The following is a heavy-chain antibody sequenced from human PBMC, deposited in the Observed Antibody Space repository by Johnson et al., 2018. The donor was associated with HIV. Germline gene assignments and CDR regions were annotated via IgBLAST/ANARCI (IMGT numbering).Heavy chain of an antibody. CDR2: ISYDGTNK. CDR3: ARSNSSGYYADAFDI. Sequence: QVQLVESGGGLVQPGGSLRLSCVASGFTFSSYAMHWVRQAPGKGLEWVAVISYDGTNKYYADSVKGRFTISRDNSKNTLYLQMSSLRAEDTAVYYCARSNSSGYYADAFDIWGQGTMVTVSS. CDR1: GFTFSSYA. J-gene: IGHJ3*02. V-gene: IGHV3-30-3*01. D-gene: IGHD3-22*01.